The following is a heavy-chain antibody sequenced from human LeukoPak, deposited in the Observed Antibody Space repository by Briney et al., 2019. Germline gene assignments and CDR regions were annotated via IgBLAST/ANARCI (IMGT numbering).Heavy chain of an antibody. CDR1: GFTFSTYN. CDR3: ARVKEMATGFDY. Sequence: GGSLRLSRAASGFTFSTYNMNWVRQAPGKGLEWVSSITSDSRYMYYADSVKGRFTISRDNAKNSLYLQMNSLRAEDTAVYYCARVKEMATGFDYWGQGTLVTVSS. D-gene: IGHD5-24*01. J-gene: IGHJ4*02. CDR2: ITSDSRYM. V-gene: IGHV3-21*01.